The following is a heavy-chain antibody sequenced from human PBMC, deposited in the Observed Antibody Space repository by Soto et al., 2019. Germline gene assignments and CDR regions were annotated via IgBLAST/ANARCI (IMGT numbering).Heavy chain of an antibody. V-gene: IGHV5-51*01. CDR2: IYPGDFDT. CDR1: GYSFTSYW. D-gene: IGHD3-10*01. Sequence: RESLKISCKGSGYSFTSYWIGWVRQMPGKGLEWMGIIYPGDFDTRYSPSFQGQVTISADKSISTAYLQWSSLKASVFVMYYCARPPLYASGTSFDYWGQGTLVTVSS. J-gene: IGHJ4*02. CDR3: ARPPLYASGTSFDY.